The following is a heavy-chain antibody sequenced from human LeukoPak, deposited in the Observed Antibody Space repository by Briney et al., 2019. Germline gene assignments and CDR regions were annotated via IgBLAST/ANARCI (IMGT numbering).Heavy chain of an antibody. CDR1: GGTFSSYA. Sequence: ASVKVSCKASGGTFSSYAISWVRQAPGQGLEWMGWISAYNGNTNYAQKLQGRVTMTTDTSTSTAYMELRSLRSDDTAVYYCARDARIAAAGTGVDYWGQGTLVTVSS. D-gene: IGHD6-13*01. CDR2: ISAYNGNT. V-gene: IGHV1-18*01. J-gene: IGHJ4*02. CDR3: ARDARIAAAGTGVDY.